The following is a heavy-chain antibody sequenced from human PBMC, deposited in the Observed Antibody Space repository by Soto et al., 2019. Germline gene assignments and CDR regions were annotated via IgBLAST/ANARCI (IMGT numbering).Heavy chain of an antibody. D-gene: IGHD3-10*01. J-gene: IGHJ4*02. CDR3: ARGPMVRGVIIALFDY. CDR2: ISACNGNT. Sequence: ASVKVSCKASGYTFTSYGISWVRQAPGQGLEWMGWISACNGNTNYAQKLQGRVTMTTDTSTSTAYMELRSLRSDDTAVYYCARGPMVRGVIIALFDYWGQGTLVTVSS. V-gene: IGHV1-18*01. CDR1: GYTFTSYG.